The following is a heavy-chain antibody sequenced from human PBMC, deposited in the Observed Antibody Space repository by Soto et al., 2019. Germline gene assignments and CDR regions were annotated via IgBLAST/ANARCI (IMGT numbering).Heavy chain of an antibody. CDR1: GFTFRNYY. CDR3: ARDKYTNYVNYSDL. D-gene: IGHD3-16*01. Sequence: LRLSCAASGFTFRNYYMTWMRQTPGKGLEWISTITSSGGSTYYAASVKGRVTISRDNANNSLYLQMTGLRAEDTALYYCARDKYTNYVNYSDLWGQGTLVTVSS. CDR2: ITSSGGST. V-gene: IGHV3-11*01. J-gene: IGHJ4*02.